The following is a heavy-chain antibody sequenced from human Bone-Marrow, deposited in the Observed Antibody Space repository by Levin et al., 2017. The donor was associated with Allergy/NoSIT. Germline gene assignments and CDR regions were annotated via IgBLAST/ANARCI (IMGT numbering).Heavy chain of an antibody. Sequence: GESLKISCAASGFNFSTFGMHWVRQAPGKGLEWVVVISYDGSNKYYVDSVKGRFTISRDNSKNTLFLQMNSLRAEDTAVYYCAKEDYGDYVLDSWGQGTLLTV. CDR3: AKEDYGDYVLDS. CDR2: ISYDGSNK. CDR1: GFNFSTFG. D-gene: IGHD4-17*01. J-gene: IGHJ4*02. V-gene: IGHV3-30*18.